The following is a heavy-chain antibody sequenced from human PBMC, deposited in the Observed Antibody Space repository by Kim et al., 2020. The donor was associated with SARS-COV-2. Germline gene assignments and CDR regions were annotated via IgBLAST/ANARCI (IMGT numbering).Heavy chain of an antibody. CDR2: ISSSSSYI. Sequence: GGSLRLSCAASGFTFSSYSMNWVRLAPGKGLEWVSSISSSSSYIYYADSVKGRFTISRDNAKNSLYLQMNSLRAEDTAVYYCVTDGGSYNFQHWGQGTLVTVSS. V-gene: IGHV3-21*04. CDR1: GFTFSSYS. J-gene: IGHJ1*01. CDR3: VTDGGSYNFQH. D-gene: IGHD1-26*01.